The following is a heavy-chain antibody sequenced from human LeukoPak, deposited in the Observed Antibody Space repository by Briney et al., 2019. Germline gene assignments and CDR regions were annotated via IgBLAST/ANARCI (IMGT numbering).Heavy chain of an antibody. J-gene: IGHJ5*02. V-gene: IGHV3-48*02. CDR2: ISSSSTI. CDR3: ARGGSGSFDP. CDR1: GFTFSSYS. D-gene: IGHD5-12*01. Sequence: SGGSLRLSCAASGFTFSSYSMNWVRQAPGKGLEWVSYISSSSTIYYADSVKGRFTISRDNAKNSLYLQMNSLRDEDTAVYYCARGGSGSFDPWGQGTLVTVSS.